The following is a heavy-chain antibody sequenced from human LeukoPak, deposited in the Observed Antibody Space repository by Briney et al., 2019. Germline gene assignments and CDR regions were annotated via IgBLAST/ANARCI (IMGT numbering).Heavy chain of an antibody. Sequence: GGSLRLYCAASGFIVSSNYMTWVRQAPGKGLQWVAILFSDRRTFYADTVKGRFTVSRDDSKNTLYLQMNSLRPDDTAVYYCAKDVVIGASYDYGDYIPLPHWGQGTLVTVSS. CDR3: AKDVVIGASYDYGDYIPLPH. CDR2: LFSDRRT. V-gene: IGHV3-66*02. D-gene: IGHD4-17*01. J-gene: IGHJ1*01. CDR1: GFIVSSNY.